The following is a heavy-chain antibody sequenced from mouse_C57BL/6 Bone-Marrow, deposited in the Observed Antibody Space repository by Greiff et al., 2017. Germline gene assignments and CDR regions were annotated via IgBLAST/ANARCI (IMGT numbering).Heavy chain of an antibody. J-gene: IGHJ1*03. V-gene: IGHV7-3*01. Sequence: EVKLMESGGGLVQPGGSLSLSCAASGFTFTDYYMSWVRQTPGKALEWLGFIRNKANGYTTEYSASVKGRFTISRDNSQSILYLQMNALRAEDSATYYCARYKDYCYWYFDVWGTGTTVTVSS. CDR3: ARYKDYCYWYFDV. CDR2: IRNKANGYTT. CDR1: GFTFTDYY. D-gene: IGHD2-13*01.